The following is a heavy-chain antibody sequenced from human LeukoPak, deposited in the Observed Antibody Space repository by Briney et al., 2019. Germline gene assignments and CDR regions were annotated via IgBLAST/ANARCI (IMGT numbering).Heavy chain of an antibody. CDR1: GYTFTSYA. J-gene: IGHJ2*01. CDR3: ARRSGYYSPDWYFDL. Sequence: GASVKVSCKASGYTFTSYAMHWVRQAPGQRLEWMGWINAGNGNTKYSQKFQGRVTITRDTSASTAYMELSSLRSEATAVYYCARRSGYYSPDWYFDLWGRGTLVTVSS. CDR2: INAGNGNT. D-gene: IGHD3-22*01. V-gene: IGHV1-3*01.